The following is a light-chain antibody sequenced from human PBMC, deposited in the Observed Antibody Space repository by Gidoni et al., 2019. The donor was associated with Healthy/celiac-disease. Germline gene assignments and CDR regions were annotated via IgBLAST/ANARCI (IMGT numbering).Light chain of an antibody. CDR1: QSVSSY. V-gene: IGKV3-11*01. CDR3: QQRSNWPPIT. Sequence: IVLTQSPATLSLSPGERATLSCRASQSVSSYLAWYKQKPGQAPRLLRYYASNRATGIPARFSGSGSGTDFTLTISSLEPEDFAVYYCQQRSNWPPITFXQXTRLEI. J-gene: IGKJ5*01. CDR2: YAS.